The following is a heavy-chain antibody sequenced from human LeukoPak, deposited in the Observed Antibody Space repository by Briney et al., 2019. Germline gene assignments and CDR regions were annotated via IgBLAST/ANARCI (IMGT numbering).Heavy chain of an antibody. D-gene: IGHD4-17*01. V-gene: IGHV4-4*07. J-gene: IGHJ2*01. Sequence: SETLSLTCTVSGGSISSDYWSWIRQPAGKGLEWIGRINISGSTNYNPSLKSRVTISVDTSKNQFSLKLSSVTAADTAVYYCARDDYGDPYWYFDLWGRGTLVTVSS. CDR1: GGSISSDY. CDR3: ARDDYGDPYWYFDL. CDR2: INISGST.